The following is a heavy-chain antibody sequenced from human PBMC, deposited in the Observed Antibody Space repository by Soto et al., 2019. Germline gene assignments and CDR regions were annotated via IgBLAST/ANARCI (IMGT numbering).Heavy chain of an antibody. J-gene: IGHJ4*02. V-gene: IGHV1-18*01. CDR3: ARGEFTIFGVVIPYYFDY. Sequence: ASVKVSCKASGYTFTSYGISWVRQAPGQGLEWMGWISAYNGNTNYAQKLQGRVTMTTDTSTSTAYMELRSLRSDDTAVYYCARGEFTIFGVVIPYYFDYWGRGTLVTVSS. CDR2: ISAYNGNT. D-gene: IGHD3-3*01. CDR1: GYTFTSYG.